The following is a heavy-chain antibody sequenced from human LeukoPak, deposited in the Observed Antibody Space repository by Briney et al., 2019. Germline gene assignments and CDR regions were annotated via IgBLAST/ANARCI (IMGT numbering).Heavy chain of an antibody. D-gene: IGHD1-26*01. CDR1: GGSISSSSYY. CDR2: IYYSGST. J-gene: IGHJ4*02. Sequence: SETLSLTCTVSGGSISSSSYYWGWIRRPPGKGLEWIGSIYYSGSTYYNPSLKSRVTISVDTSKNQFSLKLSSVTAADTAVYYCARRLDGWAYGHPIDYWGQGTLVTVSS. CDR3: ARRLDGWAYGHPIDY. V-gene: IGHV4-39*01.